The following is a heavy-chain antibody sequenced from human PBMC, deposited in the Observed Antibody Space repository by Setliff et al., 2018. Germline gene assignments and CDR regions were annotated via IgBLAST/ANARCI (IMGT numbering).Heavy chain of an antibody. CDR3: AKGVSPPGTNGWHPDVLDI. D-gene: IGHD6-19*01. V-gene: IGHV3-23*01. Sequence: GGSLRLSCVGSGITFSSYDMSWVRLAPGRGLEWVSVFTGGPAGGNTYYADSVRGRFTISRDTSKNTLFLQMDRLRAEDTALYYCAKGVSPPGTNGWHPDVLDIWGQGTMVTVSS. CDR1: GITFSSYD. J-gene: IGHJ3*02. CDR2: FTGGPAGGNT.